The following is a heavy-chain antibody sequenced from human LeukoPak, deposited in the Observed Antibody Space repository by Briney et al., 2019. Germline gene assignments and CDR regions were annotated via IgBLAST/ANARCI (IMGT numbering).Heavy chain of an antibody. D-gene: IGHD3-9*01. CDR2: MHSSGYT. Sequence: PSETLSLTCTVSGGSISRDYWSWIRQSPGKGLEWIGYMHSSGYTDYNPSLKSRLTISVDTSKNQFSLKLSSVTAADTAVYYCARGRELRYFDWLLPYYFDYWGQGTLVTVSS. CDR1: GGSISRDY. J-gene: IGHJ4*02. V-gene: IGHV4-59*01. CDR3: ARGRELRYFDWLLPYYFDY.